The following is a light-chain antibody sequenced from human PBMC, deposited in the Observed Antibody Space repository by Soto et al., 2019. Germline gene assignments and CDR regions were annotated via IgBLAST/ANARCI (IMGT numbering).Light chain of an antibody. Sequence: DVQRTQSPSSLSAFVGDRVTITCRASQCISPYLAWFQQKPGKVPKLLIYATSTLQSGVPSRFSGSGSGTDFTLTISRLQPEDVGTYYCQKYNSAPLTFGGGTKVEIK. CDR3: QKYNSAPLT. J-gene: IGKJ4*01. V-gene: IGKV1-27*01. CDR2: ATS. CDR1: QCISPY.